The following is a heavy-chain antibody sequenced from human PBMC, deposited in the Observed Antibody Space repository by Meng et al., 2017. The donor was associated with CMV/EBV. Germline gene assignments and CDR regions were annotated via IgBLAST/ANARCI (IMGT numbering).Heavy chain of an antibody. D-gene: IGHD3-3*01. J-gene: IGHJ3*02. CDR2: IYYSGST. CDR1: GGSISSYY. Sequence: TLSLTCTVSGGSISSYYWSWIRQPPGKGLEWIGYIYYSGSTNYNPSLKSRVTISVDTSKNQFSLKLSSVTAADTAVYYCARANEHYDFWSGYYRAFDIWGQGTMVTVSS. V-gene: IGHV4-59*01. CDR3: ARANEHYDFWSGYYRAFDI.